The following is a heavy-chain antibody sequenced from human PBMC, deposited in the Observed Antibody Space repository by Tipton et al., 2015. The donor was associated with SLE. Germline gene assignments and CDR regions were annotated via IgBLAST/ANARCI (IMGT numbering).Heavy chain of an antibody. V-gene: IGHV1-18*01. D-gene: IGHD2-15*01. CDR3: ATAYCSGGSCGLDY. CDR2: ISAYNGNT. J-gene: IGHJ4*02. Sequence: QLVQSGAEVKKPGSSVKVSCKASGGTFSTYAISWVRQAPGQGLEWMGWISAYNGNTNYAQKLQGRVTMTTDTSTSTAYMELRSLRSDDTAVYYCATAYCSGGSCGLDYWGQGTLVTVSS. CDR1: GGTFSTYA.